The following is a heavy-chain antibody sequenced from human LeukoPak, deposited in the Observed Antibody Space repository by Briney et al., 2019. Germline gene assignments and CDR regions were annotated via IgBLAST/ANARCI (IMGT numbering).Heavy chain of an antibody. CDR1: GFTFSDYY. CDR3: ARVGTLLWFGELLAY. V-gene: IGHV3-11*01. J-gene: IGHJ4*02. CDR2: ISSSGSTI. Sequence: TGGSLRLSCAASGFTFSDYYMSWIRQAPGKGLEWVSYISSSGSTIYYADSVKGRFTISRDNAKNSLYLQMNSLRAEDTAVYYCARVGTLLWFGELLAYWGQGTLVTVSS. D-gene: IGHD3-10*01.